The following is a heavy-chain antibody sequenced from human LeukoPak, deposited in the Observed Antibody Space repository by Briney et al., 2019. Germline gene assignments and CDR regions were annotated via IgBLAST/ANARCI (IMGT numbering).Heavy chain of an antibody. J-gene: IGHJ4*02. V-gene: IGHV3-23*01. D-gene: IGHD3-10*01. CDR3: AKDLRITMVRGVMPVDY. CDR1: GFTFSSYA. Sequence: GGSLRLSCAASGFTFSSYAMSWVRQAPGKGLEWVSAISGSGGSTYYADPVKGRFTISRDNSKNTLYLQMNSLRAEDTAVYYCAKDLRITMVRGVMPVDYWGQGTLVTVSS. CDR2: ISGSGGST.